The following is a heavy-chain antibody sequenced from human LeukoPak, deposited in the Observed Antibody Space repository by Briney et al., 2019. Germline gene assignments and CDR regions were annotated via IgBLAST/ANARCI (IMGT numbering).Heavy chain of an antibody. CDR1: GGSFSGYY. V-gene: IGHV4-34*01. J-gene: IGHJ6*04. CDR2: INHSGST. D-gene: IGHD3-9*01. Sequence: SETLSLTCAVYGGSFSGYYWSWIRQPPGKGLEWIGEINHSGSTNYNPSLKSRVTISVDTSKNQFSLKLSSVTAADTAVYYCARAPTLLRYFDWLSDVWGKGTTVTVSS. CDR3: ARAPTLLRYFDWLSDV.